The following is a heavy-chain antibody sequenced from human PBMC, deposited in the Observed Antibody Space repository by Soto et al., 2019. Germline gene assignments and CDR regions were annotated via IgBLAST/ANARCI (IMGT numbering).Heavy chain of an antibody. V-gene: IGHV1-46*03. Sequence: GASVKVSCKASGYTFTSYYMHWVRQAPGQGLEWMGIINPSGGSTSYAQKFQGRVTMTRDTSTSTVYMELSSLRSEDTAVYYCARDRSKSAAGPVRFDYWGQGTLVTVSS. CDR2: INPSGGST. J-gene: IGHJ4*02. D-gene: IGHD6-13*01. CDR3: ARDRSKSAAGPVRFDY. CDR1: GYTFTSYY.